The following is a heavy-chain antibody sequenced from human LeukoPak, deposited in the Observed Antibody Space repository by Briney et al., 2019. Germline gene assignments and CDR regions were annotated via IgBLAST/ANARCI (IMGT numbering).Heavy chain of an antibody. D-gene: IGHD6-13*01. Sequence: SGPTLVKPTQTLTLTCTFSGFSLRSNGVGVGWIRQPPGKALEWLALIYWDDDKRYSPSLKSRLTITKDTSKNQVVLTMTNMDPVDTATYYCAHRRPAAALLDPWGQGTLVTVSS. CDR2: IYWDDDK. V-gene: IGHV2-5*02. CDR1: GFSLRSNGVG. J-gene: IGHJ5*02. CDR3: AHRRPAAALLDP.